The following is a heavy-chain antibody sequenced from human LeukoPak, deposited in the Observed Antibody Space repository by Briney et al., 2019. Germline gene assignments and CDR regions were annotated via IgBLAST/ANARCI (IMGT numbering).Heavy chain of an antibody. CDR2: INSDGSSR. CDR3: ARSYIGAAASFYGMDV. Sequence: PGGSLRLSCAASRFTFSSYWMHWVRQAPGKGLVWVSRINSDGSSRNYADSVKGRLTISRDNAKNTLYLQMNSLRAEDTAVYYCARSYIGAAASFYGMDVWGQGTTVTVSS. J-gene: IGHJ6*02. D-gene: IGHD6-13*01. CDR1: RFTFSSYW. V-gene: IGHV3-74*01.